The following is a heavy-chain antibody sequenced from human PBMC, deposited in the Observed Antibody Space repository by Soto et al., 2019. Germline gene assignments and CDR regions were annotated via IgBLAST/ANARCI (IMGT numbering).Heavy chain of an antibody. CDR1: GFTFSSYS. D-gene: IGHD2-21*02. CDR3: ARDWAYCGGDCFPSYFDF. J-gene: IGHJ4*02. Sequence: GGSLRLSCAASGFTFSSYSMNWVRQAPGKGLEWISYISSSSTTIYYADSVKGRFTISRDNAKNSVYLEMNSLRVEDTAVFYCARDWAYCGGDCFPSYFDFWGKATLVTVSS. V-gene: IGHV3-48*01. CDR2: ISSSSTTI.